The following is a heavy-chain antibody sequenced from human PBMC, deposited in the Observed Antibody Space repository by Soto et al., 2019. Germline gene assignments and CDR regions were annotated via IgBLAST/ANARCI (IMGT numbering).Heavy chain of an antibody. CDR3: AKNGVTRGENYYYYMDV. CDR1: GFTFSSYA. Sequence: GGSLRLFCAASGFTFSSYAMSWVRQAPGKGLEWVSAISGSGGSTYYADSVKGRFTISRDNSKNTLYLQMNSLRAEDTAVYYCAKNGVTRGENYYYYMDVWGKGTTVTVSS. V-gene: IGHV3-23*01. J-gene: IGHJ6*03. D-gene: IGHD3-10*01. CDR2: ISGSGGST.